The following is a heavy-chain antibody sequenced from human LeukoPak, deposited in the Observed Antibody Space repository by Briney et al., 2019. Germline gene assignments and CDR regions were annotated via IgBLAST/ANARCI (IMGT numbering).Heavy chain of an antibody. D-gene: IGHD3-9*01. CDR3: AESDGILTGYPYGMDV. J-gene: IGHJ6*04. CDR2: ISGSGGGA. V-gene: IGHV3-23*01. CDR1: GFTFKSYA. Sequence: GGSLRLSCAASGFTFKSYAMSWVRQAPGKGLEWVSSISGSGGGAYHADSVKGRFTISRDNSKNTLSLQMNSLRAEDTAVYYCAESDGILTGYPYGMDVWGKGTTVIVSS.